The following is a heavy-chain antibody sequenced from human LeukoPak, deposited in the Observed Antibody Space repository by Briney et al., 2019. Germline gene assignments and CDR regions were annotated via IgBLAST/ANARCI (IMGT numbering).Heavy chain of an antibody. V-gene: IGHV3-64D*06. CDR1: GLTFSVYA. D-gene: IGHD3-22*01. J-gene: IGHJ4*02. CDR2: ISNNGGTI. Sequence: GGSLRLSCSASGLTFSVYAMHWVRQAPGKGLECVSVISNNGGTIYYADSVKGRFSISRDNSKNTLYLQMSSLRADDTAVYYSVKGSYDSSSYYTDRCFDYWGQGTLVTVSS. CDR3: VKGSYDSSSYYTDRCFDY.